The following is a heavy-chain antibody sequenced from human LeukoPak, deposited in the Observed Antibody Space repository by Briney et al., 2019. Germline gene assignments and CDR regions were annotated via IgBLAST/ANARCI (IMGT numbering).Heavy chain of an antibody. CDR3: AKTPRPDDYGDYGVAFDI. V-gene: IGHV3-23*01. Sequence: PGGSLRLSCAASGFTFSSYAMSWVRQAPGKGLEWVSAISGSVGSTYYADSVKGRFTISRDNSKNTLYLQMNSLRAEDTAVYYCAKTPRPDDYGDYGVAFDIWGQGTMVTVSS. CDR1: GFTFSSYA. CDR2: ISGSVGST. J-gene: IGHJ3*02. D-gene: IGHD4-17*01.